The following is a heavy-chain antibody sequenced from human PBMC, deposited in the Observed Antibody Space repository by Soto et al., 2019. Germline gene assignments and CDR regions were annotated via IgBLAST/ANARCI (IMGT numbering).Heavy chain of an antibody. Sequence: VQLLESGGALAQPGGSLRLSCAASGSTFSAFCMNWVRQAPGKGLEWVSAISRSGDITYYADSVKGRFTISRDNSKNTLYLEMNSLTGDDTAVYYCAKGGFWVHYRMAVWGQGTTVIVSS. J-gene: IGHJ6*02. V-gene: IGHV3-23*01. CDR3: AKGGFWVHYRMAV. CDR1: GSTFSAFC. D-gene: IGHD2-15*01. CDR2: ISRSGDIT.